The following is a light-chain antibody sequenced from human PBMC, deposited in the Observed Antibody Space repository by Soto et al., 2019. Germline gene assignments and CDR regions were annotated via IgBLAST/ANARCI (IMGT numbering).Light chain of an antibody. Sequence: QSVLTQPPSASGTPGQRVTISCSGSSSNIGSNFIYWYQQLPGTAPKLLIYRNNEQPSGVPDRFSGSKSGTSASLAISGLRSEDEADYHCAAWDDSLSGVVFGGGTKLTVL. J-gene: IGLJ2*01. CDR2: RNN. V-gene: IGLV1-47*01. CDR1: SSNIGSNF. CDR3: AAWDDSLSGVV.